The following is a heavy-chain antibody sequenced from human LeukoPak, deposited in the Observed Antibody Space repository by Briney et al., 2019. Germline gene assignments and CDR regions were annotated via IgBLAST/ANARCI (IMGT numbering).Heavy chain of an antibody. V-gene: IGHV3-20*04. CDR2: INWNGGST. D-gene: IGHD3-22*01. CDR1: GFTFDDYG. Sequence: GGSLRLSCAASGFTFDDYGMSWVRQAPGKGLEWVSGINWNGGSTGYADPVKGRFTISRDNAKNSLYLQMNSLRAEDTAVYYCARGQYYYDSSGLDYWGQGTLVTVSS. J-gene: IGHJ4*02. CDR3: ARGQYYYDSSGLDY.